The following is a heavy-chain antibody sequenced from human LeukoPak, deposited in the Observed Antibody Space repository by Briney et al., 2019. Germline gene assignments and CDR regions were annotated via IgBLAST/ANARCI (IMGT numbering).Heavy chain of an antibody. Sequence: PGGSLRLSCAASGFTFSNYAMSWVRQAPGKGLEWVSAISGSGGSTYHADSVKGRFTISRDNSKITLYLQMNSLRAEDTAVYYCANCDYYGSGSYFFDYWGQGTLVTVSS. J-gene: IGHJ4*02. CDR3: ANCDYYGSGSYFFDY. CDR1: GFTFSNYA. V-gene: IGHV3-23*01. D-gene: IGHD3-10*01. CDR2: ISGSGGST.